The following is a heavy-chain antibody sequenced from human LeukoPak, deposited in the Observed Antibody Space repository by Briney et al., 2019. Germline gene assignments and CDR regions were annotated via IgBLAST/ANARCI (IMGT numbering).Heavy chain of an antibody. Sequence: GVSLRLSCAASGFTFSTYAMNWVRQAPGQGLEWVSGTSGSGDNTYYADSVRGRFTISRDKSKSTVYLQMNSLGVEDTAIYYCARGRKLGAPTYFFDYWGQGTLVTVSS. CDR1: GFTFSTYA. J-gene: IGHJ4*02. V-gene: IGHV3-23*01. CDR3: ARGRKLGAPTYFFDY. CDR2: TSGSGDNT. D-gene: IGHD1-26*01.